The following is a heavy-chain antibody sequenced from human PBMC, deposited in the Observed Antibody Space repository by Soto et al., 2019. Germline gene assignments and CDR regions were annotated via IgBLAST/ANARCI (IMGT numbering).Heavy chain of an antibody. D-gene: IGHD3-22*01. CDR2: INHSGST. V-gene: IGHV4-34*01. Sequence: SETLSLTCAVYGVSFSGYYWTWIRQPPGTGLEWIGEINHSGSTNYNPSLKSRVTISVDKSKNQFSLKLSSVTAADTAVYYCASRSYYDSSGYYYFDYWGQGTLVTVSS. CDR3: ASRSYYDSSGYYYFDY. CDR1: GVSFSGYY. J-gene: IGHJ4*02.